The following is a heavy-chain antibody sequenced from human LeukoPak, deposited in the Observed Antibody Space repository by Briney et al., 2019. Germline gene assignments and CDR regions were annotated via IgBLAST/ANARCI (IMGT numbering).Heavy chain of an antibody. J-gene: IGHJ4*02. CDR3: ALRSRGGTGSVTTEN. V-gene: IGHV3-23*01. D-gene: IGHD3/OR15-3a*01. CDR1: GFTFNNYG. CDR2: ISATSGNT. Sequence: GGSLRLSCAASGFTFNNYGMSWVRQAPGKGLEWVSAISATSGNTNYADSVKGRFTVSRDNPKNMLYLQMNSLRVEDTAVYYCALRSRGGTGSVTTENWGQGALVTVSS.